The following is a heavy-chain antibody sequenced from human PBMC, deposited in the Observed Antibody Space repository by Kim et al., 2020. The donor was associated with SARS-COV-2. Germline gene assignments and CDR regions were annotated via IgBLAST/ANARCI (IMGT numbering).Heavy chain of an antibody. J-gene: IGHJ4*02. Sequence: ASVKVSCKASGYTFTSYAMNWVRQAPGQGLEWMGWINTNTGNPTYAQGFTGRFVFSLDTSVNTAYLQISSLKAEDTAVYYCATGFADYYDSSGYYLTFDYWGQGTLVTVSS. D-gene: IGHD3-22*01. CDR3: ATGFADYYDSSGYYLTFDY. V-gene: IGHV7-4-1*02. CDR1: GYTFTSYA. CDR2: INTNTGNP.